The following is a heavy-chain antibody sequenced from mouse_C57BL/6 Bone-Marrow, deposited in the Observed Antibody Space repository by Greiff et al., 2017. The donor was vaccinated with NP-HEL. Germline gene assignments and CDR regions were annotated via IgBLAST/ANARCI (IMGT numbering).Heavy chain of an antibody. V-gene: IGHV1-69*01. Sequence: QVQLQQPGAELVMPGASVKLSCKASGYTFTSYWMHWVKQRPGQGLEWIGEIDPSDSYTNYNQKFKGKSPLTVDKSSSTAYMQLSSLTSEDSAVYYCARDGSSYYYAMDYWGQGTSVTVSS. CDR1: GYTFTSYW. CDR2: IDPSDSYT. J-gene: IGHJ4*01. CDR3: ARDGSSYYYAMDY. D-gene: IGHD1-1*01.